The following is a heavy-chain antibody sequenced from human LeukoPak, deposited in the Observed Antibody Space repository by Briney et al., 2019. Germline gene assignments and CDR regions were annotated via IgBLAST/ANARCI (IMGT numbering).Heavy chain of an antibody. CDR2: VSGSGGST. Sequence: GGSLRLSCAASGLTFSSYAMSWVRQAPGKGLEWVSGVSGSGGSTYYVDSVKGRFTISRDNSKNTLYLQMNSLRAEDTATYFCAKGVGSGSYYDDHWGQGTLVTVSS. J-gene: IGHJ4*02. D-gene: IGHD1-26*01. CDR1: GLTFSSYA. V-gene: IGHV3-23*01. CDR3: AKGVGSGSYYDDH.